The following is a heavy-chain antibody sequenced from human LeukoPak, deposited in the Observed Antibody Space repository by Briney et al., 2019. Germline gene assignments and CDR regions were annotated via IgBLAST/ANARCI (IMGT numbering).Heavy chain of an antibody. J-gene: IGHJ4*02. CDR3: TRHVYDFWSGYYSDDY. V-gene: IGHV3-73*01. Sequence: PGGSLRLSCAASGFTFSGSAMHWVRQASGKGLEWVGRIRSKANNYATAYAASVKGRFTISRDDSKNTAYLQMNSLKTEDTAVYYCTRHVYDFWSGYYSDDYWGQGTLVTVSS. CDR1: GFTFSGSA. D-gene: IGHD3-3*01. CDR2: IRSKANNYAT.